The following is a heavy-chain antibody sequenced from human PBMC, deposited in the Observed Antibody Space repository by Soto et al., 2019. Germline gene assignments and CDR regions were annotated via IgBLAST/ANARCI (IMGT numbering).Heavy chain of an antibody. V-gene: IGHV3-23*01. CDR2: ISGSGGST. J-gene: IGHJ5*02. Sequence: GGSLRLSCAASGFTFSSYPMSWVRQAPGKRLEWVSAISGSGGSTYYADSVKGRFTISRDNSKNTLYLQMNSLRAEDTAVYYCAICGAQLLHYIWFVPWGEGTLVTGSS. CDR1: GFTFSSYP. D-gene: IGHD2-2*01. CDR3: AICGAQLLHYIWFVP.